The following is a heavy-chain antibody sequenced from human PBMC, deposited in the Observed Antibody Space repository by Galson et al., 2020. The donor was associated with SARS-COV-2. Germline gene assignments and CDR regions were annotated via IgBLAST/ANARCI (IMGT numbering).Heavy chain of an antibody. J-gene: IGHJ4*02. CDR3: VRDHQSVNLPISY. CDR1: GYTFTGNY. V-gene: IGHV1-2*02. CDR2: INPNSGST. D-gene: IGHD2-2*01. Sequence: ASVKVSCKASGYTFTGNYMHWVRQVPGQGLQWLGYINPNSGSTNYAQNFQGRVTMTRDSSINTAYMELNSLRSDDTAIYYCVRDHQSVNLPISYWGQGTLISVSS.